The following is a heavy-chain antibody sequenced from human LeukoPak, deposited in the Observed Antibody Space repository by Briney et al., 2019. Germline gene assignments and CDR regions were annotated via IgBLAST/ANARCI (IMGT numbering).Heavy chain of an antibody. J-gene: IGHJ5*02. CDR2: ISSSGSTI. D-gene: IGHD2-15*01. CDR3: ARGADGVSSNSRGWFDP. CDR1: GFTFSSYE. V-gene: IGHV3-48*03. Sequence: GGSLRLSGAASGFTFSSYEMNWVRQAPGKGLEWVSYISSSGSTIYYADSVKGRFTISRDNARNSLYLQMNTLRAEDTAVYSCARGADGVSSNSRGWFDPWGQGTLVTVSS.